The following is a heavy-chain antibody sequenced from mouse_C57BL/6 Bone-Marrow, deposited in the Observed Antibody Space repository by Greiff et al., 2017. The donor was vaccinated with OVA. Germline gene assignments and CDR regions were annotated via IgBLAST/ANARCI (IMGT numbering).Heavy chain of an antibody. CDR1: GFTFSDYG. V-gene: IGHV5-17*01. Sequence: EVQLVESGGGLVKPGGSLKLSCAASGFTFSDYGMHWVRQAPEKGLEWVAYISSGSSTTYYADTVKGRFTISRDNAKNTLFLQMTSLRSEDTAMYYCARRDYYGSRDYFDYWGKGTTLTVSS. CDR2: ISSGSSTT. D-gene: IGHD1-1*01. CDR3: ARRDYYGSRDYFDY. J-gene: IGHJ2*01.